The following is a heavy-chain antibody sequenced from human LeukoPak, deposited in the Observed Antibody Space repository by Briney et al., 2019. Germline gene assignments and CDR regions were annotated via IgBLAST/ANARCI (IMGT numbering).Heavy chain of an antibody. CDR2: ISYDGSNK. J-gene: IGHJ4*02. Sequence: PGGSLRLSCAASGFTFSSYAMHWVRQAPGKGLEWVAVISYDGSNKYYADSVKGRFTISRDNSKNTLYLQMNSLRTEDTAVYYCARGEGGAEGYFVAYWGQGTLVTVSS. CDR3: ARGEGGAEGYFVAY. V-gene: IGHV3-30-3*01. CDR1: GFTFSSYA. D-gene: IGHD3-16*01.